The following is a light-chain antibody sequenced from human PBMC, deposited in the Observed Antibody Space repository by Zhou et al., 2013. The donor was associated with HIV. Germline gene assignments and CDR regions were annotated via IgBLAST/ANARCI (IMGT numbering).Light chain of an antibody. J-gene: IGKJ1*01. V-gene: IGKV3-15*01. CDR1: QSVRSSD. Sequence: EIVLTQFPGTLSLSPGETATLSCRASQSVRSSDLAWYQQKPGQTPRLLIYGASTRATGIPARISGSGSGTDFTLTISSLQSEDFAVYYCQQYNNWWTFGQGTKVEIK. CDR2: GAS. CDR3: QQYNNWWT.